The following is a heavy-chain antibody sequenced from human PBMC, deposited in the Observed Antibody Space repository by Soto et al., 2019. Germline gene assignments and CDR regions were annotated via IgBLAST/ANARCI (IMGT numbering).Heavy chain of an antibody. CDR2: VYYSGST. CDR1: GGSISSGGYY. V-gene: IGHV4-31*03. Sequence: QVQLQESGPGLVKPSQTLSLTCTVSGGSISSGGYYWSWIRQHPGKGLEWIGYVYYSGSTYYNPSLKSRVTISVDTSKNQFSLKLSSVTAADTAVYYCARGGVIAAAGKLFDYWGQGTLVTVSS. CDR3: ARGGVIAAAGKLFDY. D-gene: IGHD6-13*01. J-gene: IGHJ4*02.